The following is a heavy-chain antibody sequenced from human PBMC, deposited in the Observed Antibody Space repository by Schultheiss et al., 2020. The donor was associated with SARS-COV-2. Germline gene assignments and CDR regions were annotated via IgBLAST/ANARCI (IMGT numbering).Heavy chain of an antibody. CDR1: GFTFSSYG. Sequence: GGSLRLSCAASGFTFSSYGMHWVRQAPGKGLEWVAVISYDGSNKYYADSVKGRFTISRDNSKNTLYLQMNSLRAEDTAVYYCARDRASGSHWGLDYWGQGTLVTVSS. CDR3: ARDRASGSHWGLDY. J-gene: IGHJ4*02. CDR2: ISYDGSNK. V-gene: IGHV3-30*03. D-gene: IGHD1-26*01.